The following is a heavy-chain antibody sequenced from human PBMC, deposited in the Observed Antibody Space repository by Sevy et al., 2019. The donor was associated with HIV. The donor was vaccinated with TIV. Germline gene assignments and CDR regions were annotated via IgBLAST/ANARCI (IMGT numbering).Heavy chain of an antibody. CDR3: TTVGV. CDR2: IRSNTDGGTT. J-gene: IGHJ4*02. Sequence: GGSLRLSCAASGFTFSNAWMSWVRQAPGKGLEWVARIRSNTDGGTTEYTQPVKGRFTISRDDSKDTLDLQMNSLGIGDKAVYYCTTVGVWGQGTMVTVSS. D-gene: IGHD3-10*01. CDR1: GFTFSNAW. V-gene: IGHV3-15*01.